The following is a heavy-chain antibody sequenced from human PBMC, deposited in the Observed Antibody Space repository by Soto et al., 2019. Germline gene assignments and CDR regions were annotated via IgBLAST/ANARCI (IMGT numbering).Heavy chain of an antibody. Sequence: GGSLRLSCAASGFTFSSYWMSWVRQAPGKGLEWVANIKQDGSEKYYVDSVKGRFTISRDNAKNSLYLQMNSLSAEDTAVDYCARSTGGYYYYYYGMDVWGQGTTVTVSS. CDR3: ARSTGGYYYYYYGMDV. CDR2: IKQDGSEK. V-gene: IGHV3-7*01. CDR1: GFTFSSYW. D-gene: IGHD2-8*02. J-gene: IGHJ6*02.